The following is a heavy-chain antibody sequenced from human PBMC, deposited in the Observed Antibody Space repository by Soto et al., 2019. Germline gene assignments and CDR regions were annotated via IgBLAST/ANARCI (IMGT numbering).Heavy chain of an antibody. CDR2: INHSGST. CDR3: AREDTAAAGTYYYYGMDV. CDR1: GGSFSGYY. J-gene: IGHJ6*02. D-gene: IGHD6-13*01. Sequence: SETLSLTCAVYGGSFSGYYWSWIRQPPGKGLEWIGEINHSGSTNYNPSLKSRVTISVDTSKNQFSLKLSSVTAADTAVYYCAREDTAAAGTYYYYGMDVWGQGTTVTVSS. V-gene: IGHV4-34*01.